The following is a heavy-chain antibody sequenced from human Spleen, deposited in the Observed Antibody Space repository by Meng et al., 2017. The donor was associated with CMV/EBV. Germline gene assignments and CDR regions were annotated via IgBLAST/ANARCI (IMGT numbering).Heavy chain of an antibody. Sequence: GGSLRLSCAASGFTFSSYWMSWVRQAPGKGLEWVANIKQDGSEKYYVDSVKGRFTISRDNAKNSLYLRFNSLRVEDTAVYYCARAYAYYYYGMDVWGQETTVTVSS. CDR3: ARAYAYYYYGMDV. CDR1: GFTFSSYW. J-gene: IGHJ6*02. D-gene: IGHD4-17*01. V-gene: IGHV3-7*01. CDR2: IKQDGSEK.